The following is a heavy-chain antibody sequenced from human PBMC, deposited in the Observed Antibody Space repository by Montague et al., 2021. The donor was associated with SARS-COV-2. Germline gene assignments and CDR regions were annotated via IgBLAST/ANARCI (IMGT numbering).Heavy chain of an antibody. CDR2: TYYRSKWYH. CDR1: GDSVSSNTAT. J-gene: IGHJ3*02. Sequence: SVISGDSVSSNTATWNWIRQSPSRGLEWLGRTYYRSKWYHDYAISLKSRITINPDTSKNQFSLQLSSVAPEDTAVFYCARTTTRMLYPENAFDIWGQGTVVTVSS. D-gene: IGHD2-15*01. V-gene: IGHV6-1*01. CDR3: ARTTTRMLYPENAFDI.